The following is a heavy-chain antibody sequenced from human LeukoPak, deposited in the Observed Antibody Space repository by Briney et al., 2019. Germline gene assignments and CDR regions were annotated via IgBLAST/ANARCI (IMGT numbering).Heavy chain of an antibody. CDR3: ARDTTESSNFWSGLGP. V-gene: IGHV3-7*01. Sequence: GGSLRLSCVASGFTFSKYWMTWVRQAPGKGLEWVAHIKRDGSQEYYVDAVKGRFTISRDNAKNSLYLQMNSLRVEDTAVYYCARDTTESSNFWSGLGPWGQGTLLTVSS. D-gene: IGHD3-3*01. CDR1: GFTFSKYW. J-gene: IGHJ5*02. CDR2: IKRDGSQE.